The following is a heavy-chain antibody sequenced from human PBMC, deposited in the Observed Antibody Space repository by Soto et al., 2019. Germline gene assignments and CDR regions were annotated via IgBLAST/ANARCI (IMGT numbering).Heavy chain of an antibody. CDR1: GCDFTTYG. CDR2: INPSDGNR. Sequence: ASLKVSCKCSGCDFTTYGINCVRHTHGQGLEWMGWINPSDGNRNFAQKFEDRVTMTTAISTNTVFLELRSLKSDDTAIYYCARDRLRGYDSSGFYSWGQGTMVTVSS. D-gene: IGHD3-22*01. CDR3: ARDRLRGYDSSGFYS. V-gene: IGHV1-18*01. J-gene: IGHJ4*02.